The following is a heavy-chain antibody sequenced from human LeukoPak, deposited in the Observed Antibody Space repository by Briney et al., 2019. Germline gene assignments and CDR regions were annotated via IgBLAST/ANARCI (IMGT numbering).Heavy chain of an antibody. CDR3: ARAGYGDYLNDY. J-gene: IGHJ4*02. Sequence: GGSLRLSCAASGFTVSSNYMSWVRQAPGKGLVWVSRINSDGSSTSYADSVKGRFTISRDNAKNTLYLQMNSLRAEDTAVYYCARAGYGDYLNDYWGQGTLVTVSS. D-gene: IGHD4-17*01. CDR2: INSDGSST. CDR1: GFTVSSNY. V-gene: IGHV3-74*01.